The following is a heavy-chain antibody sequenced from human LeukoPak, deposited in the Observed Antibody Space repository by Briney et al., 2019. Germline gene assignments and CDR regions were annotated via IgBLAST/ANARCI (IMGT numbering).Heavy chain of an antibody. CDR3: AKDRAAGHDYIFDY. CDR1: GFTFSSYG. D-gene: IGHD4/OR15-4a*01. J-gene: IGHJ4*02. CDR2: ISYDGNYK. V-gene: IGHV3-30*18. Sequence: GGSLRLSCAASGFTFSSYGMHWVRQAPGKGLEWVAVISYDGNYKYYADSVKGRFTISRDSSKNTLYLQMNSLRAEDTAVYYCAKDRAAGHDYIFDYWGQGTLVTVSS.